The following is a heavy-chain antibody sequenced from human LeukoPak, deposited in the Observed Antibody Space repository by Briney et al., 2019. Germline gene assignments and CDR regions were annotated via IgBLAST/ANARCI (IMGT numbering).Heavy chain of an antibody. D-gene: IGHD1-1*01. CDR2: FYVGGYT. J-gene: IGHJ4*02. V-gene: IGHV3-66*01. CDR1: GFTVSSSY. CDR3: AKDRAPGNAFDY. Sequence: GGPLRLSCAASGFTVSSSYMSWVRQAPGKGLEWVSLFYVGGYTVYADSVKGRFTISRDNSKNTLYLEMNSLRAEDTAVYYCAKDRAPGNAFDYWGQGTLVTVSS.